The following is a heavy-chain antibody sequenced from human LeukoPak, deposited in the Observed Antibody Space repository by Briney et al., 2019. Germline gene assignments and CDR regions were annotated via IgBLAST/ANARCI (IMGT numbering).Heavy chain of an antibody. V-gene: IGHV1-2*02. D-gene: IGHD4-17*01. J-gene: IGHJ4*02. CDR1: GYTFTGYY. CDR3: ARVGYGDLGGQYYFDY. CDR2: INPNSGGT. Sequence: ASVTVSFKASGYTFTGYYMHWVRQAPGQGLEWMGWINPNSGGTNYAQKFQGRVTMTRDTSISTAYMELSRLRSDDTAVYYCARVGYGDLGGQYYFDYWGQGTLVTVSS.